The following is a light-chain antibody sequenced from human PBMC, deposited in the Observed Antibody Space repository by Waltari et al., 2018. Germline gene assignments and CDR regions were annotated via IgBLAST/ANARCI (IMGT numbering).Light chain of an antibody. CDR1: QSLNSA. J-gene: IGKJ1*01. Sequence: EIVMTQSPATLSMSPGESATLSCRASQSLNSAFAWYQQKPCQAPRLLIYSTSTRATGTPARFSGSGSGTEFTLTISSRQSEDFAIYYCQQYNYWPWTFGQGTRVEIK. CDR2: STS. CDR3: QQYNYWPWT. V-gene: IGKV3D-15*01.